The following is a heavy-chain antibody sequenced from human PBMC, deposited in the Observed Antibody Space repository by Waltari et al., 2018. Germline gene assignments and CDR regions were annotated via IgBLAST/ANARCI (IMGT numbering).Heavy chain of an antibody. CDR1: GGTFSSYA. CDR2: IIPILGIA. J-gene: IGHJ4*02. D-gene: IGHD3-10*01. Sequence: QVQLVQSGAEVKKPGSSVTVSCKASGGTFSSYAIRWVRLSPGQGLEWMGGIIPILGIANYAQKFQGRVTITADESTSTAYMELSSLRSEDTAVYYCATSRHSSGRWYFDYWGQGTLVTVSS. V-gene: IGHV1-69*04. CDR3: ATSRHSSGRWYFDY.